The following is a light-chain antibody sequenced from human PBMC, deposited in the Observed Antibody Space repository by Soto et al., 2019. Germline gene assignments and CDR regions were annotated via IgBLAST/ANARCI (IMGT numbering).Light chain of an antibody. Sequence: DIQMTQSPSSLSASLGDRVTITFRASQGISNYLAWYQQIPGKVPKLLIYAASTLQSGVPSRFSGSGSGTEFTLTISSLQPDDFATYYCQHYNSYSEAFGQGTKVDIK. J-gene: IGKJ1*01. CDR2: AAS. CDR3: QHYNSYSEA. V-gene: IGKV1-27*01. CDR1: QGISNY.